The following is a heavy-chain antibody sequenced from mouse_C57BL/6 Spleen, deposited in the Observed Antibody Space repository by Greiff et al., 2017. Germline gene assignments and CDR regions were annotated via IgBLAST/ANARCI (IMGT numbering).Heavy chain of an antibody. J-gene: IGHJ3*01. Sequence: QVQLQQSGPGLVAPSQSLSITCTVSGFSLTSYGVDWVRQSPGKGLEWLGVIWGVGSTNYNSALKSRLSISKDNSKSQVFLKMNSLQTDDTAMYYCASDRGAQAFAYWGQGTLVTVSA. CDR1: GFSLTSYG. CDR2: IWGVGST. D-gene: IGHD3-2*02. V-gene: IGHV2-6*01. CDR3: ASDRGAQAFAY.